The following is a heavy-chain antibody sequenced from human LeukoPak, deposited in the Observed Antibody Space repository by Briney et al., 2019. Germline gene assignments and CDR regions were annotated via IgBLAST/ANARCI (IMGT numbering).Heavy chain of an antibody. D-gene: IGHD2-2*03. CDR1: GFTFSSYA. CDR3: AKDSHWILFDD. J-gene: IGHJ4*02. CDR2: ITGSGSGT. Sequence: GGTLRLSCAASGFTFSSYAMSWVRQAPGKGLEWVSGITGSGSGTYYADSVKGQFTISRDNAKNTLYLQMNSLRDEDTAVYYCAKDSHWILFDDWGQGTLVTVSS. V-gene: IGHV3-23*01.